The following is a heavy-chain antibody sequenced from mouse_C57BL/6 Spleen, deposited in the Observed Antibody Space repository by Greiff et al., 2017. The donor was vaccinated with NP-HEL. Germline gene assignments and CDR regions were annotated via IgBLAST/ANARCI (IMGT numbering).Heavy chain of an antibody. D-gene: IGHD1-1*01. V-gene: IGHV1-85*01. CDR2: IYPRDGSN. Sequence: QVQLQQSGPELVKPGASVKLSCKASGYTFTSYDINWVKQRPGQGLEWIGWIYPRDGSNKYNEKFKGKATLTVDTSSSTAYMELHSLTSEDSAVYFCARGLHYYGSSYYFDYWGQGTTLTVSS. CDR1: GYTFTSYD. CDR3: ARGLHYYGSSYYFDY. J-gene: IGHJ2*01.